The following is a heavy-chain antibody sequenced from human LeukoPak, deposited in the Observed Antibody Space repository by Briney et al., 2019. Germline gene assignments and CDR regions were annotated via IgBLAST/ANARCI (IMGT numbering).Heavy chain of an antibody. CDR1: GGTFSSYA. CDR2: IIPIFGTA. Sequence: SVKVSCNASGGTFSSYAISWVRQAPGQGLEWMGGIIPIFGTANYAQKFQGRVTMTRDMSTSTVYMELSSLRSEDTAVYYCARVSCGGNCYSLIGAFDIWGQGTMVTVSS. CDR3: ARVSCGGNCYSLIGAFDI. J-gene: IGHJ3*02. D-gene: IGHD2-15*01. V-gene: IGHV1-69*05.